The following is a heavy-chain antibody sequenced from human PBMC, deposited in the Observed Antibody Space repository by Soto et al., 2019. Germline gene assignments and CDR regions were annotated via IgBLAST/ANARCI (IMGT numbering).Heavy chain of an antibody. J-gene: IGHJ6*02. V-gene: IGHV3-23*01. CDR1: GFTFSSYA. Sequence: PGGSLRLSCAASGFTFSSYAMSWVRQAPGKGLEWVSAISGSGGSTYYADSVKGRFTISRDNSKNTLYLQMNSLRAEDTAVYYCAKDLPRGYSYGYYYYYGMDVWGQGTTVNVSS. CDR2: ISGSGGST. CDR3: AKDLPRGYSYGYYYYYGMDV. D-gene: IGHD5-18*01.